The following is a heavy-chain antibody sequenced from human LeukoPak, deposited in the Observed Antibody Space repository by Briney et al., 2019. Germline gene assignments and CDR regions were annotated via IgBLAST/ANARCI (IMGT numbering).Heavy chain of an antibody. D-gene: IGHD2-15*01. J-gene: IGHJ6*02. CDR2: VNTDGSST. V-gene: IGHV3-74*01. CDR3: ARVKDTSYGMDV. Sequence: PGGSLRLSCAASGFTFRSYWMHWVRQAPGKGLVWVSRVNTDGSSTSYADSVKGRFTISRDNAKSTLYLQMNSLRAEDTAVYYCARVKDTSYGMDVWGQGTTLTVSS. CDR1: GFTFRSYW.